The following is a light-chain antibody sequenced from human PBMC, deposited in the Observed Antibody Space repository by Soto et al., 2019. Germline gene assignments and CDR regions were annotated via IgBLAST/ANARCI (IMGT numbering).Light chain of an antibody. CDR1: SSNIGNNY. V-gene: IGLV1-51*01. CDR2: DNN. CDR3: GTWDSSLSAWV. Sequence: QSVLTQPPSVSAAPGQKVTISCSGSSSNIGNNYVSWYQHLPGTAPKLLIYDNNKRPSGIPDRFSGSKSGTSATLDITGLQTGDEADYYCGTWDSSLSAWVFGGGTKVTVL. J-gene: IGLJ3*02.